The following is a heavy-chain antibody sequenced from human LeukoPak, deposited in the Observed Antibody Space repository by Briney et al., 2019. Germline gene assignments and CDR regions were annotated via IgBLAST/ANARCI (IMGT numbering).Heavy chain of an antibody. Sequence: SETLSLTCAVYGGSFSGYYWSWIRQPPGKGLEWIGSIYYSGSTYYNPSLKSRVTISVDTSKNQFSLKLSSVTAADAAVYYCARHAVPAAIDYWGQGTLVTVSS. J-gene: IGHJ4*02. CDR2: IYYSGST. CDR3: ARHAVPAAIDY. V-gene: IGHV4-34*01. CDR1: GGSFSGYY. D-gene: IGHD2-2*01.